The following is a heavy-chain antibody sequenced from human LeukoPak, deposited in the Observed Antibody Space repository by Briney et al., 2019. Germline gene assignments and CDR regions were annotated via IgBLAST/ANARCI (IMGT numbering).Heavy chain of an antibody. V-gene: IGHV3-11*04. CDR1: GFTFSNYA. J-gene: IGHJ4*02. CDR2: ISSSGSTI. CDR3: ASQTVVPAAIQY. D-gene: IGHD2-2*01. Sequence: GGSLRLSCAVSGFTFSNYAMSWVRQAPGKGLEWVSYISSSGSTIYYADSVKGRFTISRDNAKNSLYLQMNSLRAEDTAVYYCASQTVVPAAIQYWGQGTLVTVSS.